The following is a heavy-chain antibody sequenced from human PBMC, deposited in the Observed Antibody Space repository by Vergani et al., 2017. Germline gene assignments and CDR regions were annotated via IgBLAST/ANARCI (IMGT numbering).Heavy chain of an antibody. J-gene: IGHJ4*02. CDR1: GGSISSGGYY. D-gene: IGHD3-16*01. Sequence: QVQLQESGPGLVKPSQTLSLPCTVSGGSISSGGYYWSWFRQHPGKGLEWIGYIYYSGSTYYNPSLKSRVTISVDTSKNQFSLKLSSVTAADTAVYYCARAEGGYYFDYWGQGTLVTVSS. V-gene: IGHV4-31*03. CDR3: ARAEGGYYFDY. CDR2: IYYSGST.